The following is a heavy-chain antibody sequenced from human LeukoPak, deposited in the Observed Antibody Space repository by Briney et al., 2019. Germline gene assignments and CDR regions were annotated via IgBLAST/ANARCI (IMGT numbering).Heavy chain of an antibody. CDR3: AKEGPGYTGLVGSDT. CDR2: IWYDGSNK. J-gene: IGHJ5*02. V-gene: IGHV3-33*03. D-gene: IGHD2-2*02. CDR1: GFTFCDYG. Sequence: GGSLRHSSAASGFTFCDYGVHCVCQAPGKGLEWVAVIWYDGSNKYYADSVKGRFTISRDNSKNTLYMQMNSLRGEDTAVYYCAKEGPGYTGLVGSDTWGQTNPVTVSS.